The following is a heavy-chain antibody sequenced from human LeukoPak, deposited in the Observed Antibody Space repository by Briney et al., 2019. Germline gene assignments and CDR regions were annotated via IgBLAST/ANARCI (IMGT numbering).Heavy chain of an antibody. J-gene: IGHJ3*02. CDR3: ARGSRGIAARRFDAFDI. CDR1: GYTFTGYD. CDR2: MNPNSGNT. D-gene: IGHD6-6*01. Sequence: ASVKVSCKASGYTFTGYDINWVRQATGQGLEWMGWMNPNSGNTGYAQKFQGRVTMTRNTSISTAYMELSSLRSEDTAVYYCARGSRGIAARRFDAFDIWGQGTMVTVSS. V-gene: IGHV1-8*01.